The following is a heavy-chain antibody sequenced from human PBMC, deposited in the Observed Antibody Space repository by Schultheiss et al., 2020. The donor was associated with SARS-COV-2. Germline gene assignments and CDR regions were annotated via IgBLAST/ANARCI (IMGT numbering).Heavy chain of an antibody. V-gene: IGHV2-70*01. CDR3: ARMVTAVAGLGYYYYDGMDV. D-gene: IGHD6-19*01. CDR2: IDWDDDK. J-gene: IGHJ6*02. CDR1: GFSLSTSGMC. Sequence: SGPTLVKPTQTLTLTCTFSGFSLSTSGMCVSWIRQPPGKALEWLALIDWDDDKYYSTSLKTRLTISKDTPKNQVVLTMTNMDPVDTATYYCARMVTAVAGLGYYYYDGMDVWGQGTTVTVSS.